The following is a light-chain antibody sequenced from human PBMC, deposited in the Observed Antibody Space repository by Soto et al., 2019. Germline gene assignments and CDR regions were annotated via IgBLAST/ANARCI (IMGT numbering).Light chain of an antibody. J-gene: IGKJ1*01. Sequence: EIVMTQSPATLSVSPGERATLSCRASQSVSTNLAWYQKTPGQAPRLLILGASARATGIPARFSGSGSGTEFTLTISSLQSEDCAVYYCQQYNNWLGTFGQGTNVEIK. CDR1: QSVSTN. CDR3: QQYNNWLGT. V-gene: IGKV3-15*01. CDR2: GAS.